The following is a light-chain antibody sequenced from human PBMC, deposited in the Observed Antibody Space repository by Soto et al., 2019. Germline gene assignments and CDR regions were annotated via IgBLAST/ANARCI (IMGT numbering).Light chain of an antibody. V-gene: IGKV3-15*01. CDR1: QSVGSN. CDR3: QECNNWPPGT. CDR2: AAS. J-gene: IGKJ1*01. Sequence: EIVMTQSPATLSVSPGEGATLSCRTSQSVGSNLAWYQQKPGQPPRLLIFAASNRATGIPDRFSGSGSGTEFALTISSLQSEDFAIYYCQECNNWPPGTFGQGTKVDI.